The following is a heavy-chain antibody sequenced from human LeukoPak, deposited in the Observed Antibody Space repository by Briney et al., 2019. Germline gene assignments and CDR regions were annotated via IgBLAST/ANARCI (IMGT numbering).Heavy chain of an antibody. V-gene: IGHV4-39*07. CDR1: GGSISSSSYY. J-gene: IGHJ6*03. Sequence: SETLSLTCTVSGGSISSSSYYWGWIRQPPGKGLEWIGSIYYSGSTYYNPSLKSRVTISVDTSKNQFSLKLSSVTAADTAVYYCARVVGLRYFDWALYYYYYYMDVWGKGTTVTVSS. CDR2: IYYSGST. D-gene: IGHD3-9*01. CDR3: ARVVGLRYFDWALYYYYYYMDV.